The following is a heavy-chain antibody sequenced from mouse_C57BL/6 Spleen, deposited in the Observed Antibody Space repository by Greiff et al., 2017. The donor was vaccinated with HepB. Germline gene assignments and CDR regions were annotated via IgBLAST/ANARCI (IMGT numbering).Heavy chain of an antibody. CDR3: TPAPRWFAY. V-gene: IGHV14-4*01. J-gene: IGHJ3*01. Sequence: EVHLVESGAELVRPGASVKLSCTASGFNIKDDYMHWVKQRPEQGLEWIGWIDPENGDTEYASKFQGKATITADTSSNTAYLQLSSLTSEDTAVYYCTPAPRWFAYWGQGTLVTVSA. CDR1: GFNIKDDY. CDR2: IDPENGDT.